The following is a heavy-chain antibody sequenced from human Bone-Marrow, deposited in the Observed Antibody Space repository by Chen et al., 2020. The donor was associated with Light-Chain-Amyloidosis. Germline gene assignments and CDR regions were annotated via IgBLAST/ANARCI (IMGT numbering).Heavy chain of an antibody. CDR3: ARVDFWTGYCSTFDY. Sequence: QVQLVQSGSELKKPGASVKISCKASGFTFTTYAMTWVRQAPGQGLEWMGWINTQTGHPTYAQGFTGRFVFSLDTSISTASLHISSLKAEDTAVYYCARVDFWTGYCSTFDYWGQGTLVTVSS. D-gene: IGHD3-3*01. CDR1: GFTFTTYA. J-gene: IGHJ4*02. V-gene: IGHV7-4-1*02. CDR2: INTQTGHP.